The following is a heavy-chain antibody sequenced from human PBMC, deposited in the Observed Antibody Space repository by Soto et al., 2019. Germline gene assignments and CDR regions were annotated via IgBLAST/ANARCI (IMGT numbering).Heavy chain of an antibody. J-gene: IGHJ6*02. CDR1: GYTFTGYF. V-gene: IGHV1-2*04. CDR2: INPKTGGT. Sequence: QVQLVQSGAEVKKPGASVKVSCKTSGYTFTGYFVHWVRQAPGQGLEWVGLINPKTGGTNYAQKFQGWVTMTRDTSISTAYMELSRLRSDDTAMYYCARGEGAPGGMDVWGQGTTVTVSS. CDR3: ARGEGAPGGMDV.